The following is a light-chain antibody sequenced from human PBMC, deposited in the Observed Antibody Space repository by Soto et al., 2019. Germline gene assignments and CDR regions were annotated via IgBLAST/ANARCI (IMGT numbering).Light chain of an antibody. CDR2: DAS. CDR1: QSISSW. J-gene: IGKJ1*01. CDR3: QQYNSYSWT. Sequence: DIQMTQSASTLSASLGDRVTITCGASQSISSWLAWYQQKPGKAPKLLIYDASSLESGVPSRFSGSGSGTEFNLTISSLQTDDFATYYCQQYNSYSWTFGPGTKVDIK. V-gene: IGKV1-5*01.